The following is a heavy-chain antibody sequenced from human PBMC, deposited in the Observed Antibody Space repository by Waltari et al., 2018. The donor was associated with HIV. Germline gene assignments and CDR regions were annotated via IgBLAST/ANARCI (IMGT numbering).Heavy chain of an antibody. CDR3: TRDGGGHPFVGYGMDV. D-gene: IGHD3-16*01. Sequence: EVQLVESGGVLVQPGGSLRLSCAASGFTFRTYWMHWVRQGPGTGLVWVSGIYNYGSSTGYADSVKGRFTISRDNAKNTLFLQMNSRRVEDTAVYYCTRDGGGHPFVGYGMDVWGQGTTVTVSS. CDR1: GFTFRTYW. J-gene: IGHJ6*02. CDR2: IYNYGSST. V-gene: IGHV3-74*01.